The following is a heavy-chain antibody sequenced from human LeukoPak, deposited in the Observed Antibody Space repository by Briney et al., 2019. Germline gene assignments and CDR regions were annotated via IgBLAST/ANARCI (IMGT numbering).Heavy chain of an antibody. CDR1: GYTFTDDY. V-gene: IGHV1-69-2*01. CDR3: ATWGVVAATVIFDY. J-gene: IGHJ4*02. D-gene: IGHD2-15*01. CDR2: VDPEDGET. Sequence: ASVKLSCKVSGYTFTDDYMHWAQQAPVNGLEWMRLVDPEDGETMYAEKFQGRVTITADTSTDTAYMELSSLRSEDTAVYYCATWGVVAATVIFDYWGQGTLVTVSS.